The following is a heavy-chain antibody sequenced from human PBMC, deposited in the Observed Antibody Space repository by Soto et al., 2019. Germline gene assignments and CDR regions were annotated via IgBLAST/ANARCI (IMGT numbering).Heavy chain of an antibody. Sequence: ASVKVSCKASGGTFSSYAISWVRQAPGQGLEWMGGIIPIFGTANYAQKFQGRVTITADESTSTAYMELSSLRSEDTAVYYCARVPYRITMVRGVTTWGQGTLVTVSS. V-gene: IGHV1-69*13. D-gene: IGHD3-10*01. CDR2: IIPIFGTA. J-gene: IGHJ5*02. CDR1: GGTFSSYA. CDR3: ARVPYRITMVRGVTT.